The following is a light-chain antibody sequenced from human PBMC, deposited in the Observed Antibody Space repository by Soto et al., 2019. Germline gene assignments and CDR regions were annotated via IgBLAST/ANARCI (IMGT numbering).Light chain of an antibody. Sequence: IVMTQSPATVSVSPWERATLSCRASQSVSSTLAWYQQKPGQAPRLLIYGASTRATGIPVRFSGSGSGTEFTLTISSLQSEDFAVYYCQQYNDWPGTFGQGTKV. CDR3: QQYNDWPGT. J-gene: IGKJ1*01. V-gene: IGKV3-15*01. CDR2: GAS. CDR1: QSVSST.